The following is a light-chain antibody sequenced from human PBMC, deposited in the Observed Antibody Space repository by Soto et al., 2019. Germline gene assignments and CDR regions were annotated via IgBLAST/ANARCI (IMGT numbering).Light chain of an antibody. Sequence: SYELTQPPSVSVAPGETARLSCGGNNVGSSSVHWYQQKPGQAPFLVIYYDSDRPSGIPERFSGFNSGNTATLSISRVEAGDEADYYCQVWEATGDQVVFGGGTKLTVL. CDR3: QVWEATGDQVV. J-gene: IGLJ2*01. V-gene: IGLV3-21*01. CDR1: NVGSSS. CDR2: YDS.